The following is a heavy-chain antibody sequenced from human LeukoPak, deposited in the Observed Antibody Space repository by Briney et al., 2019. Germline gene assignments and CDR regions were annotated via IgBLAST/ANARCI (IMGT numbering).Heavy chain of an antibody. D-gene: IGHD3-9*01. CDR2: IYYSGST. Sequence: SQTLSLTCTVSGGSISSGGYYCSWIRQHPGKGLEWIGYIYYSGSTYYNPSLKSRVTISVDTSKNQFSLKLSSVTAADTAVYYCARESIYDILTGYRVFDYWGQGTLVTVSS. J-gene: IGHJ4*02. V-gene: IGHV4-31*03. CDR1: GGSISSGGYY. CDR3: ARESIYDILTGYRVFDY.